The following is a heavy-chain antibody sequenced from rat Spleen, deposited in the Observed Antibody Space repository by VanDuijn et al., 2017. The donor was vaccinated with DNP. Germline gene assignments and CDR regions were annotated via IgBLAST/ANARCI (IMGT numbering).Heavy chain of an antibody. CDR1: GYSITSNY. Sequence: EVQLQESGPGLVKPSQSLSLTCSVTGYSITSNYWAWIRKFPGNKMEWMGYISYSGYTGYNPSLRSRFSITRDTSKNQFFLQLNSVTTEDTATYYCARGLNYGGYIYSWYFDFWGPGTMVTVSS. CDR3: ARGLNYGGYIYSWYFDF. V-gene: IGHV3-1*01. CDR2: ISYSGYT. J-gene: IGHJ1*01. D-gene: IGHD1-11*01.